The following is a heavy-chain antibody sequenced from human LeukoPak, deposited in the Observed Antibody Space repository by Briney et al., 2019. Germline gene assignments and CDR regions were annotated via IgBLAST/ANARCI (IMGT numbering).Heavy chain of an antibody. CDR1: GFTFSSYA. Sequence: GGSLRLSCAASGFTFSSYAMHWFRQAPGKGLEWVAVISYDGSNKYYADSVKGRFTISRDNSKNTLYLQMNSLRAEDTAVYYCARGGLNYYDSSGPSDYWGQGTLVTVSS. CDR2: ISYDGSNK. V-gene: IGHV3-30-3*01. CDR3: ARGGLNYYDSSGPSDY. J-gene: IGHJ4*02. D-gene: IGHD3-22*01.